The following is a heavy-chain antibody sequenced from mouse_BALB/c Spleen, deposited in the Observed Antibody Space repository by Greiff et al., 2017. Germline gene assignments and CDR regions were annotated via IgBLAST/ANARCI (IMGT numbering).Heavy chain of an antibody. J-gene: IGHJ2*01. CDR2: INPSTGYT. V-gene: IGHV1-7*01. CDR3: ARRRATTVVAPVDY. D-gene: IGHD1-1*01. CDR1: GYTFTSYW. Sequence: VKLMESGAELAKPGASVKMSCKASGYTFTSYWMHWVKQRPGQGLEWIGYINPSTGYTEYNQKFKDKATLTADKSSSTAYMQLSSLTSEDSAVYYCARRRATTVVAPVDYWGQGTTRTVAS.